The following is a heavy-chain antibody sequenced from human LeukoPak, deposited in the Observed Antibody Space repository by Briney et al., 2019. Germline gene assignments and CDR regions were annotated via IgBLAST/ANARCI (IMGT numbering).Heavy chain of an antibody. Sequence: SQTLTLTCIVSGGSISSGDYYWSWIRQPPGKGLEWIGETSHRGSTNYNPSLKSRVTISVDKSKNQFSLKLSSVTAADTAVYYCARNAAHEYYFDYWGQGTLVTVSS. CDR2: TSHRGST. CDR1: GGSISSGDYY. D-gene: IGHD2-15*01. CDR3: ARNAAHEYYFDY. J-gene: IGHJ4*02. V-gene: IGHV4-30-4*01.